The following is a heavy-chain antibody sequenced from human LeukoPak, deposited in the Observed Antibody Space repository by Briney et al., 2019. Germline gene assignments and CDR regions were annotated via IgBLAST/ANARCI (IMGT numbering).Heavy chain of an antibody. Sequence: GESLKISCQASGYTSTRYWIAWVRQMPGKGLEWMGIIYSGDSDTTYSPSLQGQVTMSADKSIGTAYLQWSSLKASDTAMYYCARVPSGSYYGWFDSWGQGTLVTVSS. V-gene: IGHV5-51*01. J-gene: IGHJ5*01. CDR3: ARVPSGSYYGWFDS. CDR2: IYSGDSDT. CDR1: GYTSTRYW. D-gene: IGHD1-26*01.